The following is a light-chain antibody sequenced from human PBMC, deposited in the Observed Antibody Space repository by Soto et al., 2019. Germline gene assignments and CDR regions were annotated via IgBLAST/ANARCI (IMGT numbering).Light chain of an antibody. CDR2: GAS. CDR3: QQYGSSPLT. J-gene: IGKJ4*01. V-gene: IGKV3-20*01. CDR1: HSVSSN. Sequence: EIVMTQSPATLSVSPGERATLSCRASHSVSSNLAWYQQKPGQPPRLLIYGASSRATGIPDRFSGSGSGTDFTLTISRLEPEDFAVYFCQQYGSSPLTFGGGTKVDIK.